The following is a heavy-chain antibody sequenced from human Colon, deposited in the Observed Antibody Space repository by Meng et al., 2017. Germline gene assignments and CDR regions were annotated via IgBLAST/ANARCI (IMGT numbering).Heavy chain of an antibody. Sequence: GESLKISCEVSGLTFSSYGMSWVRQAPGKGLEWVSVISGSGDSIYYADSVKGRFTISRDNSKNTLYLQMNSQRAEDTAVYYCATRYGGNGAFDRWGQGTRVTGSS. V-gene: IGHV3-23*01. CDR2: ISGSGDSI. J-gene: IGHJ3*02. D-gene: IGHD4-23*01. CDR1: GLTFSSYG. CDR3: ATRYGGNGAFDR.